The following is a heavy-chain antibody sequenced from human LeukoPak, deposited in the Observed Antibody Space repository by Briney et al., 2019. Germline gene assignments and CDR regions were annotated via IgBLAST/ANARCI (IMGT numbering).Heavy chain of an antibody. V-gene: IGHV3-48*04. CDR2: ISRSGSSI. J-gene: IGHJ4*02. CDR3: ARVGRSTVGGY. CDR1: GFTFSNYW. Sequence: PGESLRLSCAASGFTFSNYWMSWVRQAPGKGLEWVSYISRSGSSIYYADSVKGRFTISRDNAKNSLYLQMNTLRAEDTAVYYCARVGRSTVGGYWGQGTLVTVSS. D-gene: IGHD4-23*01.